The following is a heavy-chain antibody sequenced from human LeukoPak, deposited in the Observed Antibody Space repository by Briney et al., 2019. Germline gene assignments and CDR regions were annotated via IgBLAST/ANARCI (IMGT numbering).Heavy chain of an antibody. CDR2: ISAYNGNT. D-gene: IGHD3-10*01. CDR1: GYTFTGYY. V-gene: IGHV1-18*04. J-gene: IGHJ4*02. Sequence: ASVKVSCKASGYTFTGYYMHWVRQAPGQGLEWMGWISAYNGNTNYAQKLQGRVTMTTDTSTSTAYMELRSLRSDDTAVYYCARVGYYGSGSYPYDYWGQGTLVTVSS. CDR3: ARVGYYGSGSYPYDY.